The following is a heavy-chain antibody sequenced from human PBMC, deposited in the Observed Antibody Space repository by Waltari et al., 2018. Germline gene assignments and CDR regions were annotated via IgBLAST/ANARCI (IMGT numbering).Heavy chain of an antibody. Sequence: EVQLVESGGGLVQPGGSLRLSCAASGFTFSSHWMHWVRQGPGKGLVWGSRISRDGGATNYAASVKGRFTISRDNAKNTLYLQMNSLRVDDSAVYYCARGISTSWWGQGTLVTVSS. CDR3: ARGISTSW. CDR1: GFTFSSHW. V-gene: IGHV3-74*01. J-gene: IGHJ4*02. CDR2: ISRDGGAT.